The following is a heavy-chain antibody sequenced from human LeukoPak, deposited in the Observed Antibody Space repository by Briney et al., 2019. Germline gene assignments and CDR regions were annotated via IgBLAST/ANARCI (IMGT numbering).Heavy chain of an antibody. V-gene: IGHV1-2*02. CDR3: ARAIYSSSWYWNDY. J-gene: IGHJ4*02. D-gene: IGHD6-13*01. CDR1: GGTFSSYA. Sequence: ASVKVSCKASGGTFSSYAISWVRQAPGQGLEWMGWINPNSGGTNYAQKFQGRVTMTRDTSISTAYMELSRLRSDDTAVYYCARAIYSSSWYWNDYWGQGTLVTVSP. CDR2: INPNSGGT.